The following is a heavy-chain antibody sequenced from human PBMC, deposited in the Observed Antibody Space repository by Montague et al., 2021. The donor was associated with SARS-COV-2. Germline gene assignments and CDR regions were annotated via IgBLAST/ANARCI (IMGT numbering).Heavy chain of an antibody. J-gene: IGHJ4*02. D-gene: IGHD6-19*01. CDR2: ISRSGET. Sequence: SETLSLTCAVYGGSFSAYYWTWIRQPPGKGLEWIGEISRSGETTYNPSLKSRVTPSGDTSRNQFPLELRSVTAADTALYYCARGRRPLSVGSGWYLDYWGLGTPVTVSS. CDR1: GGSFSAYY. CDR3: ARGRRPLSVGSGWYLDY. V-gene: IGHV4-34*01.